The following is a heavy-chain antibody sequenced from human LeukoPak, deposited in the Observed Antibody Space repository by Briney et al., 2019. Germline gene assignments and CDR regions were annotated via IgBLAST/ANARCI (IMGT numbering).Heavy chain of an antibody. V-gene: IGHV3-30-3*01. Sequence: GGSLRLSCAASGFTFSSYAMHWVRQAPGQGLEWVAVISYDGSNKYYADSVKGRFTISRDNSKNTLYLQMNSLRAEDTAVYYCARDDYGDSPYYFDYWGQGTLVTVSS. CDR3: ARDDYGDSPYYFDY. D-gene: IGHD4-17*01. CDR1: GFTFSSYA. CDR2: ISYDGSNK. J-gene: IGHJ4*02.